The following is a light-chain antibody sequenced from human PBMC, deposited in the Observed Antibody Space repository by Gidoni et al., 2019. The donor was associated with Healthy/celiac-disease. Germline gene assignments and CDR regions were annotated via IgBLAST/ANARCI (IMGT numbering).Light chain of an antibody. CDR2: WAS. CDR1: QSVLYSSNNKNY. V-gene: IGKV4-1*01. Sequence: DIVMTQSLDSLAVSLGERATINCKSSQSVLYSSNNKNYLAWYQQKPGQPTKLLIYWASTRESGVPDRFSGSGSGTDFTLTISSLQAEDVAVYYCQQYYSTPITFGQGTRLEIK. CDR3: QQYYSTPIT. J-gene: IGKJ5*01.